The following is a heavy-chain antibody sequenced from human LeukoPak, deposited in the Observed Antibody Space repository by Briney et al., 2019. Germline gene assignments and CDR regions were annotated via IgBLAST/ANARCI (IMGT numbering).Heavy chain of an antibody. CDR3: ARDRRGCSSTSCYSYFQH. D-gene: IGHD2-2*01. V-gene: IGHV3-30*19. Sequence: GGSLRLSCAASGFTFSSYGMHWVRQAPGKGLEWVAVISYDGSNKYYADSVKGRFTISRDNSKNTLYLQMNSLRAEDTAVYYCARDRRGCSSTSCYSYFQHWGQGTLVTVSS. CDR1: GFTFSSYG. J-gene: IGHJ1*01. CDR2: ISYDGSNK.